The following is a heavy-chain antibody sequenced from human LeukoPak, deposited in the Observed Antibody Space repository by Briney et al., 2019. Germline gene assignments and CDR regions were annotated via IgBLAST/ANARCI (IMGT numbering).Heavy chain of an antibody. J-gene: IGHJ4*02. Sequence: ASETLSLTCTVSGYSISSGYYWGWIRQPPGKGLEWIGSIYHSGSTYYNPSLKSRVTISVDTSKNQFSPKLSSVTAADTAVYYCARGVSHFRGYSYGYTFDYWGQGTLVTVSS. D-gene: IGHD5-18*01. CDR2: IYHSGST. CDR3: ARGVSHFRGYSYGYTFDY. V-gene: IGHV4-38-2*02. CDR1: GYSISSGYY.